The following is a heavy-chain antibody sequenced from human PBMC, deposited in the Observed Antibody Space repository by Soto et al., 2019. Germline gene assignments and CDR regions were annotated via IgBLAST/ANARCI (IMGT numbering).Heavy chain of an antibody. CDR2: IWYDGSNK. V-gene: IGHV3-33*01. CDR1: GLTLSSYG. D-gene: IGHD3-16*01. J-gene: IGHJ4*02. CDR3: ARESTSVGYFDY. Sequence: GFLRLSCAASGLTLSSYGMPWVRQAPGKGLEWVAVIWYDGSNKYYADSVKGRFTISRDNYKNTLYLKMNSLRAEDTAVYYCARESTSVGYFDYWGQGTLVTASS.